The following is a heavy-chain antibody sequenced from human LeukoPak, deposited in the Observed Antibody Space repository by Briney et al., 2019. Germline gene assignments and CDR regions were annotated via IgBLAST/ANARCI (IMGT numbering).Heavy chain of an antibody. CDR1: GYTFTNYG. CDR3: ARDRSNSDY. CDR2: INVYSGNT. Sequence: ASAKVSCKASGYTFTNYGISWVRQAPGQGLEWMGWINVYSGNTDYAQEFQGRVTMTADTSTSTAYMELRSLRSDDTAVYFCARDRSNSDYWGQGTLVTVSS. V-gene: IGHV1-18*01. J-gene: IGHJ4*02. D-gene: IGHD6-13*01.